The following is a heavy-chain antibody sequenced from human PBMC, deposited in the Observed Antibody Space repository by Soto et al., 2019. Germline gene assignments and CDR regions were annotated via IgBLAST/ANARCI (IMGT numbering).Heavy chain of an antibody. CDR1: GGFVNSDAHS. CDR2: IYSGGST. V-gene: IGHV4-61*08. D-gene: IGHD2-2*01. J-gene: IGHJ6*02. CDR3: ASFVRSCSATTCSTRVEV. Sequence: SETLSLTCTVSGGFVNSDAHSWSWIRHTPGKRLEWIGFIYSGGSTKNPSLRSRVTMSVDTSKNQFSLKLRSVIVADTAAYHCASFVRSCSATTCSTRVEVWGHGITATVS.